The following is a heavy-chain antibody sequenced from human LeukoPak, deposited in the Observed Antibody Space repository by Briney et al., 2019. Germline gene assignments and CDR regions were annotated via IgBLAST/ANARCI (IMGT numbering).Heavy chain of an antibody. CDR3: ARHGGGYGSGSYYVDY. J-gene: IGHJ4*02. V-gene: IGHV4-39*01. Sequence: SETLSLTCTVSGGSISSSSYYWGWIRQPPGKGLEWIGSIYYSGSTYYNPSLKSRVTISVDTSKNQFSLKLSSVTAADTAVYYCARHGGGYGSGSYYVDYWGQGTLVTVSS. CDR2: IYYSGST. CDR1: GGSISSSSYY. D-gene: IGHD3-10*01.